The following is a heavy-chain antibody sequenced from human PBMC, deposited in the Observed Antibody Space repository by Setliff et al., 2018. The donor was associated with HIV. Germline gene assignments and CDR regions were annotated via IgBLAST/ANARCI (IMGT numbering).Heavy chain of an antibody. Sequence: ASVKVSCKASGYTFTGYYMHWVRQAPGQGLEWMGRINPNSGGTNYAQKSQGRVTMTTDTSTSTAYMELRSLRSDDTAVYYCARVPLSYNWNLHYFDYWGQGTLVTVSS. CDR1: GYTFTGYY. J-gene: IGHJ4*02. D-gene: IGHD1-20*01. CDR3: ARVPLSYNWNLHYFDY. CDR2: INPNSGGT. V-gene: IGHV1-2*06.